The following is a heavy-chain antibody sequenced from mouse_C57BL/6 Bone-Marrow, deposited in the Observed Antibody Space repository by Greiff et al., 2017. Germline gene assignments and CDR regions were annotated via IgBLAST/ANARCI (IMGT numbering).Heavy chain of an antibody. CDR1: GYTFTDYE. CDR2: IDPETGGT. CDR3: TRPTMIKDWYFDV. Sequence: VQLQQSGAELVRPGASVTLSCKASGYTFTDYEMHWVKQTPVHGLEWIGAIDPETGGTAYNQKFKGKAILTAATSSSTAYMELRSLTSEDSAVYYCTRPTMIKDWYFDVWGTGTTVTVSS. V-gene: IGHV1-15*01. J-gene: IGHJ1*03. D-gene: IGHD2-4*01.